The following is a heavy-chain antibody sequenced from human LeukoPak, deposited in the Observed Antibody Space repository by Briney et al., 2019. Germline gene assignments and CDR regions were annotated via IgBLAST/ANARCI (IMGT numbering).Heavy chain of an antibody. Sequence: PGGSLRLSCAASGFTFSSYSMHWVCQAPGKGLVWVSRINSDGSSTNYADSVKGRFTISRDNAKNTLYLQMNSLSAEDTSVYYCARGRNGTLDYWGQGTLVTVSS. CDR2: INSDGSST. CDR3: ARGRNGTLDY. V-gene: IGHV3-74*01. J-gene: IGHJ4*02. D-gene: IGHD1-1*01. CDR1: GFTFSSYS.